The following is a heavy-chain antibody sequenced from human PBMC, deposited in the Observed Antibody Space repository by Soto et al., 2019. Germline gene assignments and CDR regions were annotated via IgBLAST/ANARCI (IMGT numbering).Heavy chain of an antibody. CDR1: GFTFSSYA. Sequence: GGSLRLSCAASGFTFSSYAMHWVRQAPGKGLEWVAVISYDGSNKYYADSVKGRFTISRDNSKNTLYLQMNSLRAEDTAVYYCAKRATVTTSPLEYWGQGTLVTVSS. CDR2: ISYDGSNK. J-gene: IGHJ4*02. V-gene: IGHV3-30-3*02. CDR3: AKRATVTTSPLEY. D-gene: IGHD4-17*01.